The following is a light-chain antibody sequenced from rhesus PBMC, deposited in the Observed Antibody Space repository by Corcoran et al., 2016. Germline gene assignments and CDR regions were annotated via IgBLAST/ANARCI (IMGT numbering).Light chain of an antibody. Sequence: DIQMTQSPSSLSASVGDTVTITCRASQGISSWLAWYQQKPGKAPKLLIYKASSLQSGVPSSFSGSGSGTEFTLTISSLQSEDFATYYCQQYSSRPLTFGGGTKVELK. J-gene: IGKJ4*01. CDR3: QQYSSRPLT. CDR1: QGISSW. CDR2: KAS. V-gene: IGKV1-22*01.